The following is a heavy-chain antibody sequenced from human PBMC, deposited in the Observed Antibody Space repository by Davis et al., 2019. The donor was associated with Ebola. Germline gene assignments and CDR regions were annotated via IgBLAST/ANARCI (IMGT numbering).Heavy chain of an antibody. V-gene: IGHV3-30-3*01. Sequence: GESLKISCAASGFTFSSYWMSWVRQAPGKGLEWVAVISYDGSNKYYADSVKGRFTISRDNSKNTLYLQMNSLRAEDTAVYYCASGDNYVWGSYDYWGQGTLVTVSS. CDR2: ISYDGSNK. D-gene: IGHD3-16*01. J-gene: IGHJ4*02. CDR1: GFTFSSYW. CDR3: ASGDNYVWGSYDY.